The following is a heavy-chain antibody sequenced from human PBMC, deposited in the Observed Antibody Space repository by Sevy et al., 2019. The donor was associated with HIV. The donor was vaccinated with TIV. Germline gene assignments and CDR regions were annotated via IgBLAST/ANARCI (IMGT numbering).Heavy chain of an antibody. CDR2: IYWDSDTI. J-gene: IGHJ4*02. D-gene: IGHD4-4*01. V-gene: IGHV3-9*01. CDR1: GFNFSDYA. CDR3: ARATSYSNQYGYHFDY. Sequence: GGSLRLSCAASGFNFSDYAMHWVRQAPGKGLEWVSGIYWDSDTIGYGDSVKGRFTISRDNSENSLYLQMKSLRPKDTALYYCARATSYSNQYGYHFDYWGQGTLVTVSS.